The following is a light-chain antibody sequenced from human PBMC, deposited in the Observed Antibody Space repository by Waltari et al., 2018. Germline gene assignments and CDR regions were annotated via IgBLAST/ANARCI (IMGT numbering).Light chain of an antibody. V-gene: IGKV1-5*03. CDR3: QQYDSYPYT. J-gene: IGKJ2*01. CDR2: KAS. Sequence: DIQMTQSPSTLSASVGDRVTIPCRASQSISSCVAWYQQKPGKAPKLLIYKASTLESGVPSRFSGSGSGTEFTLSISSLQPDDFATYFCQQYDSYPYTFGQGTKLEI. CDR1: QSISSC.